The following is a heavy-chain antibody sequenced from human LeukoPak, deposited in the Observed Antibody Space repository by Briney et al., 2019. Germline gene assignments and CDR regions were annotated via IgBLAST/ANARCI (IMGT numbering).Heavy chain of an antibody. CDR3: ARHLAAVAAFDY. J-gene: IGHJ4*02. D-gene: IGHD6-19*01. CDR2: ISSSSGYI. V-gene: IGHV3-21*01. CDR1: GXTFSDYT. Sequence: GGSLRLSCVASGXTFSDYTMTWVRQAPGKGLECVSSISSSSGYIYYADSLKGRFTISRDNSKNSVYLQMNSLRAEDTAVYYCARHLAAVAAFDYWGQGTLVTVSS.